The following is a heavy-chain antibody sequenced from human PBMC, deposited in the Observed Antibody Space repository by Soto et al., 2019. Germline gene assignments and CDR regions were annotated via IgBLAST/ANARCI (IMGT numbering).Heavy chain of an antibody. CDR3: ARRGGRYCSSSSCYPYGMDV. CDR1: GGSISGSPYY. Sequence: LTCTVSGGSISGSPYYWGWIRQPPGKGLEWIGSIYYTGSTYYNPSLKSRVTISVDTSKNQFSLKLRSVTAADTAVYYCARRGGRYCSSSSCYPYGMDVWGQGTTVTVSS. CDR2: IYYTGST. D-gene: IGHD2-2*01. V-gene: IGHV4-39*01. J-gene: IGHJ6*02.